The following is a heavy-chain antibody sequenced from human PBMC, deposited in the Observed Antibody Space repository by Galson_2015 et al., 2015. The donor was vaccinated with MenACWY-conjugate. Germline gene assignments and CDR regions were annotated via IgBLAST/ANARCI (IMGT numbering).Heavy chain of an antibody. J-gene: IGHJ3*01. CDR3: AKRDGSWPDTFDF. Sequence: QSGAAVKHPGESLTISCKGSGYTFGRYWIGWVRQMPGKGLEWMGIIYPGDSDTTYSPSFQGQVTISVDKFIKTAYLQWSSLKDSDTAMYYCAKRDGSWPDTFDFWGQGTMVTVSS. CDR1: GYTFGRYW. CDR2: IYPGDSDT. V-gene: IGHV5-51*01. D-gene: IGHD6-13*01.